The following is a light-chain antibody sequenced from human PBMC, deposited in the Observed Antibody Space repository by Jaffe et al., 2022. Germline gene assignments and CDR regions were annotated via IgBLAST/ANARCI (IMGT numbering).Light chain of an antibody. J-gene: IGKJ4*01. CDR3: MQVLQIPLT. Sequence: EIVLTQSPLSLPVTPGEPASISCRSNQSLLHRNGYKSLNWYLQKPGQSPQLLIYLGSNRASGVPDRFSGTGSGSDFTLKISRVEAEDVGVYYCMQVLQIPLTFGGGTKVDIK. CDR2: LGS. CDR1: QSLLHRNGYKS. V-gene: IGKV2-28*01.